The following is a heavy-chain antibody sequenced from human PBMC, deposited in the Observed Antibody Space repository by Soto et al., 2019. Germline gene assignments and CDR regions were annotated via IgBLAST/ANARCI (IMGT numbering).Heavy chain of an antibody. V-gene: IGHV3-48*01. Sequence: EVQLVESGGGLVQPGGSLRLSCAASGFTFSTYSMNWVRQAPGKGLEWVSYISSSGSTFYYADSVKGRFTISRDNALKSLSLQMNSLRAEDTAVYYCARESCDSSANRRDYYFDYWGKGTLVIVSS. J-gene: IGHJ4*02. CDR1: GFTFSTYS. CDR2: ISSSGSTF. CDR3: ARESCDSSANRRDYYFDY. D-gene: IGHD3-22*01.